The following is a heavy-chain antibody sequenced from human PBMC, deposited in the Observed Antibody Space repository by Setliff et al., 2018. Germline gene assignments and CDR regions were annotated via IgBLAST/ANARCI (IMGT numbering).Heavy chain of an antibody. D-gene: IGHD3-10*02. CDR3: GRDRDGMFMFDS. J-gene: IGHJ4*02. V-gene: IGHV7-4-1*02. Sequence: GASVKVSCKASGYTFTTYAISWMRQAPGQGLEWMGWINTNTGNPNYAQGFTGRFVFSLDTSVSTAYLQISSLKAEDSAVYYCGRDRDGMFMFDSWGQGTRVTVSS. CDR1: GYTFTTYA. CDR2: INTNTGNP.